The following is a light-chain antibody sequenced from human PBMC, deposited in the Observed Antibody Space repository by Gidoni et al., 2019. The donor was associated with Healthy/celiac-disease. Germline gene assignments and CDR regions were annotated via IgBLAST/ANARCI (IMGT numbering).Light chain of an antibody. V-gene: IGKV1-5*03. CDR1: QSISSW. J-gene: IGKJ1*01. CDR3: QQYNSYPWT. CDR2: KAS. Sequence: DIQMTQSPSTLSASVGDRVTITCRASQSISSWLAWYQQETGKAPKLLIYKASSLESGVPLRVSGSGSGTEFTLTISSLQPDDFATYYCQQYNSYPWTFGQGTKVEIK.